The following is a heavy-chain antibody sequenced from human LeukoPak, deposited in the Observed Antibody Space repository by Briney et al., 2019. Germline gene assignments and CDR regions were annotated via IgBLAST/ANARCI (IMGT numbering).Heavy chain of an antibody. V-gene: IGHV3-23*01. Sequence: GWSHRLSCAPSKFAFSSCAMSWVRQAPAKGLEWVSAISGGGGNTYYADSVKGRFTISRDNSKNTLYLQMNSLRAEDTAVYYCGKNRYSGSLSPFDIWGQGTMVTVSS. J-gene: IGHJ3*02. CDR3: GKNRYSGSLSPFDI. D-gene: IGHD1-26*01. CDR2: ISGGGGNT. CDR1: KFAFSSCA.